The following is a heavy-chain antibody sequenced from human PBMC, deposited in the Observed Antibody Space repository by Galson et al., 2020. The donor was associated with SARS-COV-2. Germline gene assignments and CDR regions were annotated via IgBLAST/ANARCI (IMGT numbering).Heavy chain of an antibody. J-gene: IGHJ6*02. CDR3: ARVGGDV. V-gene: IGHV3-21*01. CDR2: ISSSSSYI. Sequence: GGSLSLSCAASGFTFSSYSMNWVRQAPGKGLEWVSSISSSSSYIYYADSVKGRFTIARDNAKNSLYLQMNSQGAEDTAVYYCARVGGDVWGQGTTVTVSS. D-gene: IGHD3-16*01. CDR1: GFTFSSYS.